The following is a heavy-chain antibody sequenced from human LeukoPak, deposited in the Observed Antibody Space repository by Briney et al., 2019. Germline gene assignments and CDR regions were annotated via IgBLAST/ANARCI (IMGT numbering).Heavy chain of an antibody. D-gene: IGHD3-22*01. J-gene: IGHJ4*02. V-gene: IGHV4-39*01. CDR1: GGSISSGHYW. CDR3: ASLMIATTSVGGDYFDY. Sequence: PSETLSLTCTVSGGSISSGHYWWGWIRQPPGKGLDWIGSMYYSGNTHYNPSLQSRVTVSVDTSKNQFSLKLSSVTAADTAVHYCASLMIATTSVGGDYFDYWGQGTVVTVSS. CDR2: MYYSGNT.